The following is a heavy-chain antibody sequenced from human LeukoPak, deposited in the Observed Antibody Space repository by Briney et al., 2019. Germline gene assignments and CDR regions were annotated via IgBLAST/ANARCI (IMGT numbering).Heavy chain of an antibody. V-gene: IGHV4-34*01. J-gene: IGHJ4*02. D-gene: IGHD3-22*01. CDR2: INHSGST. Sequence: SETLSLTCAVYGGSFSGYYWSWIRQPPGKGLEWNGEINHSGSTNYNPSLKSRVTISVDTSKNQFSLKLSSVTAADTAVYYCARRIYYYDSSGYYESNFDYWGQGTLVTVSS. CDR1: GGSFSGYY. CDR3: ARRIYYYDSSGYYESNFDY.